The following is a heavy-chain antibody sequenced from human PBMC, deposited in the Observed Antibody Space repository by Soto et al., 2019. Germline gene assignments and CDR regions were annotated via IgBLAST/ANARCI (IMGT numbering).Heavy chain of an antibody. CDR1: GGTFTTAA. J-gene: IGHJ6*02. Sequence: QVQVEQSGAEVKKPGSSVKVSCKASGGTFTTAAISWVRQAPGQGLEWMGGIMPIFRTADYAQKFQDRVSITAEESKRTAYLELRSLRSEDTAVYYCARDKDRPQLGGNYYYILDVWGQGTTVTVSS. D-gene: IGHD3-3*02. CDR2: IMPIFRTA. CDR3: ARDKDRPQLGGNYYYILDV. V-gene: IGHV1-69*12.